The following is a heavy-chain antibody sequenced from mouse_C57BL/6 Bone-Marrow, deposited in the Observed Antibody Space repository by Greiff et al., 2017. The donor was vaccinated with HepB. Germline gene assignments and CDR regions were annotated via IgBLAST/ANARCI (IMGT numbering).Heavy chain of an antibody. CDR3: TPENYGSSYDAMDY. Sequence: EVQLQQSGAELVRPGASVKLSCTASGFNIKDDYMHWVKQRPEQGLEWIGWIDPENGDTEYASKFQGKATITADTSSNTAYLQLSSLTSEDTDVYYCTPENYGSSYDAMDYWGQGTSVTVSS. CDR1: GFNIKDDY. CDR2: IDPENGDT. J-gene: IGHJ4*01. D-gene: IGHD1-1*01. V-gene: IGHV14-4*01.